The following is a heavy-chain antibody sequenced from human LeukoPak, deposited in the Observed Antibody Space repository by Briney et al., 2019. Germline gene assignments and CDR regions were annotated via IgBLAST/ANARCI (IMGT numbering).Heavy chain of an antibody. D-gene: IGHD3-16*01. CDR2: IIPIFGTA. V-gene: IGHV1-69*13. CDR3: ARAELPRGHYSGLSY. CDR1: GGTFSNYA. J-gene: IGHJ4*02. Sequence: ASVKVSCKTSGGTFSNYAISWGRQAPGQGLEWMGGIIPIFGTANYAQKFQDRVTITADESTSTAYLELSSLRSEDTAVYYCARAELPRGHYSGLSYLGQGTLVTVSS.